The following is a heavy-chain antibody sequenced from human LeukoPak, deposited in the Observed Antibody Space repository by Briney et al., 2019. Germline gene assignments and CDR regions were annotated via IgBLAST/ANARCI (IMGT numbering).Heavy chain of an antibody. CDR2: IKQDGSEK. V-gene: IGHV3-7*01. CDR3: ARDLSPEYDFWSGYYPPYFDY. Sequence: GGSLRLSCAASGFTFSSYWMSWVRQAPGKGLEWVANIKQDGSEKYYVDSVKGRFTISRDNAKNSLYLQMNSLRAEDTAVYYCARDLSPEYDFWSGYYPPYFDYWGQGTLVTVSS. D-gene: IGHD3-3*01. CDR1: GFTFSSYW. J-gene: IGHJ4*02.